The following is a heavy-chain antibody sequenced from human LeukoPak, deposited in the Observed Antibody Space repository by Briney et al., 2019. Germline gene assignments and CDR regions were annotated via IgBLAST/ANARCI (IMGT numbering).Heavy chain of an antibody. V-gene: IGHV4-59*01. Sequence: SETLSLTCTVSGGSISSYYWSWIRQPPGKGLEWIGYIYYSGSTNYNPSLKSRVTISVDTSKNQFSLKLSSVTAADTAVYYRARAPNGDYFNWFDPWGQGTLVTVSS. CDR3: ARAPNGDYFNWFDP. D-gene: IGHD4-17*01. J-gene: IGHJ5*02. CDR2: IYYSGST. CDR1: GGSISSYY.